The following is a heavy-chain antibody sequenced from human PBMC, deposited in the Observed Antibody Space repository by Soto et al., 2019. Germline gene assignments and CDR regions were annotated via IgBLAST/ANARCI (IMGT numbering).Heavy chain of an antibody. Sequence: SETLSLTCSVSDGSVNSGNYYWIWIRQPPGKVLEWIGHIYYIGTTDYNPSLKSRVTISVDTSKNQFSLKVTSVTAADTAVYFCAREEKQLSRYGGDFDYWGQGILVTVSS. D-gene: IGHD3-16*01. CDR2: IYYIGTT. CDR3: AREEKQLSRYGGDFDY. CDR1: DGSVNSGNYY. V-gene: IGHV4-61*01. J-gene: IGHJ4*02.